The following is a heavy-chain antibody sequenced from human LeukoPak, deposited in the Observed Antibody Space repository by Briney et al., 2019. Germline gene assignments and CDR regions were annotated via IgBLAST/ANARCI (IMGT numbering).Heavy chain of an antibody. CDR2: IYYSGST. J-gene: IGHJ4*02. D-gene: IGHD6-19*01. Sequence: PSETLSLTCTVSGGSISSSSYYWGWIRQPPRKGLEWIGSIYYSGSTYYNPSLKSRVTISVDTSKNQFSLKLSSVTAADTAVYYCARAGGSGLIDYWGQGTLVTVSS. CDR3: ARAGGSGLIDY. CDR1: GGSISSSSYY. V-gene: IGHV4-39*07.